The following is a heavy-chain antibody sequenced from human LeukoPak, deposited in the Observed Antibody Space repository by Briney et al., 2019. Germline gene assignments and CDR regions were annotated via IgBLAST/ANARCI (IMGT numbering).Heavy chain of an antibody. CDR3: ARQHTAWFVDY. J-gene: IGHJ4*02. V-gene: IGHV3-23*01. D-gene: IGHD3-9*01. CDR2: VSASGAST. CDR1: GFSFSNYG. Sequence: GGSLRLSCAASGFSFSNYGMSWVRQAPGKGLEWVSGVSASGASTYSEDSVKGRFIISRDNSKKMVFLQMNSLRAEDTAVYYCARQHTAWFVDYWGQGILVTVSS.